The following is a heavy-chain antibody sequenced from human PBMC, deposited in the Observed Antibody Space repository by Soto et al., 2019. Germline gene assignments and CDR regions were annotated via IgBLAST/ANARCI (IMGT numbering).Heavy chain of an antibody. CDR1: GSTFNYYW. J-gene: IGHJ4*02. Sequence: GGSLRLSCVGSGSTFNYYWMSWVRQAPGKGLEWVANIKQDGNEKFYVESVRGRFTVSRDNVKNSLYLQMDSLRAEDTAVYYCARVASIAAFYWGQGTLVTVSS. D-gene: IGHD6-6*01. CDR3: ARVASIAAFY. V-gene: IGHV3-7*05. CDR2: IKQDGNEK.